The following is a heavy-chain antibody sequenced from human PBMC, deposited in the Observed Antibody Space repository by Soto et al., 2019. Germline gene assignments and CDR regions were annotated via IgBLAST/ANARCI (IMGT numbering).Heavy chain of an antibody. V-gene: IGHV3-74*01. CDR2: VDHDGSDT. CDR1: GFTFIDYW. D-gene: IGHD3-16*01. J-gene: IGHJ4*02. Sequence: PGGSLRLSCAASGFTFIDYWMHRVRQAPGKGLEWVSRVDHDGSDTSLADSVKGRFSVSRDNAMNTLYLQMNSLRAEDTALYYCVRDMRFITDPTFDYWGQGILVTVSS. CDR3: VRDMRFITDPTFDY.